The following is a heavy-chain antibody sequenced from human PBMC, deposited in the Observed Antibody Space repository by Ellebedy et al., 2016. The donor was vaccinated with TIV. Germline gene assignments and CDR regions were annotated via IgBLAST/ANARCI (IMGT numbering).Heavy chain of an antibody. Sequence: SETLSLTXTVSGGSISSSSYYWGWIRQPPGKGLEWIGSIYYSGSTYYNPSLKSRVTISVDTSKNQFSLKLSSVTAADTAVYYCARQQQLVRFDYWGQGTLVTVSS. CDR1: GGSISSSSYY. J-gene: IGHJ4*02. V-gene: IGHV4-39*01. CDR2: IYYSGST. D-gene: IGHD6-13*01. CDR3: ARQQQLVRFDY.